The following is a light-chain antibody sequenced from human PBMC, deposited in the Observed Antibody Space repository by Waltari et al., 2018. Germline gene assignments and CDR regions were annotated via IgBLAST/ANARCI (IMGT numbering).Light chain of an antibody. Sequence: AIRMTQSPSSFSASTGDRITITCRARQAIGSYLAWYRQKPGRVPKLLISAASTLQSGVPSRFTGSGSRTDFTLTINCLQSEDFATYYCQQYYDYTRTFGQGTKVEVK. J-gene: IGKJ1*01. CDR1: QAIGSY. CDR2: AAS. CDR3: QQYYDYTRT. V-gene: IGKV1-8*01.